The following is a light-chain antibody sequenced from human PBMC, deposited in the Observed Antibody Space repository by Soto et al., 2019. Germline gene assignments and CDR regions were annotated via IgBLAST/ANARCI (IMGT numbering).Light chain of an antibody. CDR2: GAS. J-gene: IGKJ4*01. CDR3: QQYKNWPPVT. V-gene: IGKV3-15*01. Sequence: ETVMTQSPATLSLFPGERATLSCRASQGVSNNLAWYQQNSGQSPRLLIDGASTRAPGIPVSFSGSGPETDFTLTISSLQSEDFAVYYCQQYKNWPPVTFGGGTNVDI. CDR1: QGVSNN.